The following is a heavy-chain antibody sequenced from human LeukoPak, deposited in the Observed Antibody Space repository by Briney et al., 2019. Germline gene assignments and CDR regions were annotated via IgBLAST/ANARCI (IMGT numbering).Heavy chain of an antibody. CDR3: ARGGSGFDY. Sequence: GGCLRLSCVASGFTASDHYMSSARQAPGKGLEWVSVIEIDGLTNYADSVKGRFTISRDNSKNTLYLQMNSLRVDDTAVYYCARGGSGFDYWGQGTLGTVSS. CDR1: GFTASDHY. D-gene: IGHD6-19*01. V-gene: IGHV3-53*01. CDR2: IEIDGLT. J-gene: IGHJ4*02.